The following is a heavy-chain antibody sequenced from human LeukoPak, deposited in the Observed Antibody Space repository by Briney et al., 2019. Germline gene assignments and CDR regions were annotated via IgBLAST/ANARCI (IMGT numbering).Heavy chain of an antibody. CDR2: IYYSGST. Sequence: SETLSLTCTVSGGSVSSGSYYWSWIRQPPGKGLEWIGYIYYSGSTNYNPSLKSRVTISVDTSKNQFSLKLSSVTAADTAVYYCASSRSQGHDCGDYRLGYWGQGTLVTVSS. V-gene: IGHV4-61*01. D-gene: IGHD4-17*01. CDR3: ASSRSQGHDCGDYRLGY. J-gene: IGHJ4*02. CDR1: GGSVSSGSYY.